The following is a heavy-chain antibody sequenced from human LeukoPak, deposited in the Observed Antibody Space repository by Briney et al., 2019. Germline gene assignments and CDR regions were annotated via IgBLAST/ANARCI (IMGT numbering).Heavy chain of an antibody. D-gene: IGHD3-22*01. J-gene: IGHJ2*01. Sequence: EASVKVSCKTSGYTFTSYGISWVRQAPGQGLEWMGWISAYNGNTNYAQKLQGRVTMTTDTSTSTAHMELRSLRSDDTAVYYCAREGDSSGYYWWYFDLWGRGTLVTVSS. V-gene: IGHV1-18*01. CDR1: GYTFTSYG. CDR2: ISAYNGNT. CDR3: AREGDSSGYYWWYFDL.